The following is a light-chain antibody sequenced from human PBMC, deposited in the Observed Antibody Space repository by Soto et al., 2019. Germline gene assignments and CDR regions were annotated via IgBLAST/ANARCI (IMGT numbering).Light chain of an antibody. J-gene: IGLJ1*01. CDR3: SSYTGSGSLYV. CDR2: DVG. V-gene: IGLV2-14*03. Sequence: QSALTQPASVSGSPGQSITISCTGTSSDVGAYAYVSWYQHHPGKVPKLMIYDVGVRPSGVSNRFSGSKSGNTASLTISGLQADDDADYYCSSYTGSGSLYVFGTETNVTVL. CDR1: SSDVGAYAY.